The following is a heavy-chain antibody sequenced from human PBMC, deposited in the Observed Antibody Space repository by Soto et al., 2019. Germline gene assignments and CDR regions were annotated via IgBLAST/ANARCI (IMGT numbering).Heavy chain of an antibody. V-gene: IGHV3-23*01. D-gene: IGHD3-3*02. Sequence: AGGSLRLSCAASGFTFSSYAMSWVRQAPGKGLEWVSAISGSGGSTYYADSVKGRFTISRGNSKNTLYLQMNSLRAEDTAVYYCAKVNSAFDPTPGYWGQGTLVTVSS. CDR3: AKVNSAFDPTPGY. CDR1: GFTFSSYA. CDR2: ISGSGGST. J-gene: IGHJ4*02.